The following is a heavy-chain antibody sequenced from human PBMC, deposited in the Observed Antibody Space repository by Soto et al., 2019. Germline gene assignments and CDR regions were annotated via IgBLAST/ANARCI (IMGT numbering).Heavy chain of an antibody. J-gene: IGHJ4*02. Sequence: QVQVMQSGAEVKKPGDSVKVSCKTSGYIFSDYGINWVRQAPGQGLEWMGWISGYSGNANLGQKFQGRVTMTTDKSTRTAYTELRRLRSDDTAVYYCAKRTSGTTWGESDYWGQGTLVTVSS. CDR2: ISGYSGNA. D-gene: IGHD4-17*01. CDR1: GYIFSDYG. CDR3: AKRTSGTTWGESDY. V-gene: IGHV1-18*04.